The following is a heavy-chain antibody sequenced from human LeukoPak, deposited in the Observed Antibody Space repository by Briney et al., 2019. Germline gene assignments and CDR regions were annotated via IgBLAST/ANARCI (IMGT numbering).Heavy chain of an antibody. Sequence: GASVKVSCKASGYTFTSYAMHWVRQAPGQRLEWMGWINAGNGNTKYSQKFQGRVTITRDTSASTTYMELSSLRSEDTAVYYCARDHPYCSGGSCYSRASGAVSYWFDPWGQGTLVTVSS. CDR2: INAGNGNT. V-gene: IGHV1-3*01. J-gene: IGHJ5*02. D-gene: IGHD2-15*01. CDR1: GYTFTSYA. CDR3: ARDHPYCSGGSCYSRASGAVSYWFDP.